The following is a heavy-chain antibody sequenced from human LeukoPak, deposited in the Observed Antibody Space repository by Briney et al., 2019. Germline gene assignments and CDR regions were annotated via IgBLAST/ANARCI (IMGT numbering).Heavy chain of an antibody. CDR3: ARLGYDFWSGSPSGRLDA. V-gene: IGHV4-4*09. CDR2: IYTSGST. D-gene: IGHD3-3*01. J-gene: IGHJ6*04. CDR1: GGSISSYY. Sequence: SETLSLTCTVSGGSISSYYWSWIRQPPGKGLEWIGYIYTSGSTNYNPSLKSRVTISVDTSKNQFSLKLSSVTAADTAVYYCARLGYDFWSGSPSGRLDAWGKGTTVTVSS.